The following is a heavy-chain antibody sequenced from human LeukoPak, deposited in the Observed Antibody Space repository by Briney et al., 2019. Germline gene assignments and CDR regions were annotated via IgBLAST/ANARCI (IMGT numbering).Heavy chain of an antibody. CDR2: ISYDGSNK. J-gene: IGHJ4*02. V-gene: IGHV3-30*04. CDR3: AREQDIVVVVARGLDY. D-gene: IGHD2-15*01. CDR1: GFTFSSYA. Sequence: GRSLRLSCAASGFTFSSYAMHWVGQARGKGLEWVAVISYDGSNKYYADSVKGRFTISRDNSKNTLYLQMNSLRAEDTAVYYCAREQDIVVVVARGLDYWGQGTLITVSS.